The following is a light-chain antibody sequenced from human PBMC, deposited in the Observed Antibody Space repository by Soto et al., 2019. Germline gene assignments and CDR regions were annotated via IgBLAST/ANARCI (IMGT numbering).Light chain of an antibody. J-gene: IGKJ2*01. CDR1: QNLSRN. CDR2: YAS. Sequence: EMVMTQSPATLSVSPGERATLSCRASQNLSRNLAWYQQQPGQAPRLLIFYASTRATGIPARFSGSGSGTDFTLTISSLQSEDFAVYYFQQYDKCPHTFGQGTKLEIK. CDR3: QQYDKCPHT. V-gene: IGKV3-15*01.